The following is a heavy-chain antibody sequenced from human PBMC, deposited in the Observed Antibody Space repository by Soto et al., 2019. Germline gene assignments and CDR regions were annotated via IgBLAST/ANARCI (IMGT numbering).Heavy chain of an antibody. CDR2: ISAYNGNT. CDR1: GYTFSSYG. J-gene: IGHJ4*02. CDR3: ARDLGYCSSTSCYGNYFDY. Sequence: ASVKVSCKASGYTFSSYGFSWVRQAPGQGLEWVVWISAYNGNTNYAQRLQGRVTMTTDTSTSTAYMELRSLRSDDTAVYYCARDLGYCSSTSCYGNYFDYWGQGTLVTVSS. V-gene: IGHV1-18*01. D-gene: IGHD2-2*01.